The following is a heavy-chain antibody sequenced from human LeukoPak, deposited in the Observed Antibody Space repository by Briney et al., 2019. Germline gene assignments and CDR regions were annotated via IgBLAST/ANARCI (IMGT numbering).Heavy chain of an antibody. CDR1: GFTFSSYR. J-gene: IGHJ4*02. CDR2: IKQDGSEK. Sequence: GGSLRLSCAASGFTFSSYRMSWVRQAPGKGLEWVANIKQDGSEKYYVDSVKGRFTISRDNAKNSLYLQMNSLRAEDTAVYYCASGRTTFDYWGQGTLVTVSS. D-gene: IGHD2/OR15-2a*01. V-gene: IGHV3-7*01. CDR3: ASGRTTFDY.